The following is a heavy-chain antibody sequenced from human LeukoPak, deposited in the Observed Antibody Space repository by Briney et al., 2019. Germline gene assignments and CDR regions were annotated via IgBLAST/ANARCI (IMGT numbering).Heavy chain of an antibody. D-gene: IGHD3-22*01. CDR1: GFTFSDHY. CDR3: ARGKRSYYYDSSGSLYWYYYGMDV. Sequence: GGSLRLSCAASGFTFSDHYMDWVRQAPGKGLEWVGRTRNKANSYITEYAASVKGRFTISRDDSKNSLYLQMNSLKTEDTAVYYCARGKRSYYYDSSGSLYWYYYGMDVWGQGTTVTVSS. J-gene: IGHJ6*02. V-gene: IGHV3-72*01. CDR2: TRNKANSYIT.